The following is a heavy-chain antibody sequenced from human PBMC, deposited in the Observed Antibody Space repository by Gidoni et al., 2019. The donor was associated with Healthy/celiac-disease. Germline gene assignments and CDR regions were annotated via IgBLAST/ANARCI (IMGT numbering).Heavy chain of an antibody. D-gene: IGHD3-22*01. J-gene: IGHJ5*02. CDR2: IYYSGST. CDR3: ARDSDYYDSSGYYYGTFDP. Sequence: QVQLQASRPGLVNPSETLSLTCTVSGGSFSSYYWSWIRQPPGKGLEWIGYIYYSGSTNYNPSLKSRVTISVDTSKNQFSLKLSSVTAADTVVYYCARDSDYYDSSGYYYGTFDPWGQGTLVTVSS. V-gene: IGHV4-59*01. CDR1: GGSFSSYY.